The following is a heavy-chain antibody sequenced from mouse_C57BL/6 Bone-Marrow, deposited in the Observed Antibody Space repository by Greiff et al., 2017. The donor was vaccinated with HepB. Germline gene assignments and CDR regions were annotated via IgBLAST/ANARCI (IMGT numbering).Heavy chain of an antibody. CDR1: GYAFSSSW. D-gene: IGHD2-1*01. Sequence: VQRVESGPELVKPGASVKISCKASGYAFSSSWMNWVKQRPGKGLEWIGRIYPGDGDTNYNGKFKGKATLTADKSSSTAYMQLSSLTSEDSAVYFCASIYYGSHWYFDVWGTGTTVTVSS. CDR3: ASIYYGSHWYFDV. J-gene: IGHJ1*03. V-gene: IGHV1-82*01. CDR2: IYPGDGDT.